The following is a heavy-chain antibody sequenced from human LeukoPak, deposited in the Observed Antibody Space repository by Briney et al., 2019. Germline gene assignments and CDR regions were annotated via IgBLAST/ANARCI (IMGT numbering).Heavy chain of an antibody. J-gene: IGHJ4*02. D-gene: IGHD2-2*01. CDR1: GFTFSSYG. V-gene: IGHV3-33*01. CDR3: ASWTQSTSF. Sequence: PGGSLRLSCAASGFTFSSYGMHWVRQAPGKGLEWVAVIWYDGSNKYYADSVKGRFTISRDNSKNTLYLQMDSLRAEDTAVYYCASWTQSTSFWGQGTLVTVSS. CDR2: IWYDGSNK.